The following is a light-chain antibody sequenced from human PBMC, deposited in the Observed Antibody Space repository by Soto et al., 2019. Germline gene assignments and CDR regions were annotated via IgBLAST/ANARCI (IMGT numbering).Light chain of an antibody. Sequence: QSALTQPASVSGSPGQSITISCTGTSSDIGGYNYVSWYQQLPGKVPKLIIYDVSNRPSGVSDRFSGSKSGNAASLIISGLQAEDEADYYCSSYTRTSTLYVFGTGTKLTVL. V-gene: IGLV2-14*03. CDR3: SSYTRTSTLYV. CDR1: SSDIGGYNY. CDR2: DVS. J-gene: IGLJ1*01.